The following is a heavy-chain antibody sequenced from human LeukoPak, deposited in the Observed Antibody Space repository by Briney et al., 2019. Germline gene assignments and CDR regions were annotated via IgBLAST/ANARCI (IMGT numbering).Heavy chain of an antibody. V-gene: IGHV3-49*04. J-gene: IGHJ1*01. CDR1: GFTFGDYA. CDR2: IRSKAYGGTT. CDR3: TRVEQWLVWAYLQH. Sequence: PGGSLRLSCTPSGFTFGDYAMSWVRQAPGKGLEWVGFIRSKAYGGTTEYAASVKGRFTISRDDSKSIAYLQMNSLKTEDTAVYYCTRVEQWLVWAYLQHWGQGTLVTVSS. D-gene: IGHD6-19*01.